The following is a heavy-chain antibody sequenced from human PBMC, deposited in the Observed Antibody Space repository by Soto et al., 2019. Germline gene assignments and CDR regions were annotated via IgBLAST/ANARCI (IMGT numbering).Heavy chain of an antibody. CDR3: AKPHVVQGMTNYDFWSVPLDS. Sequence: GGSLRLSCAASGFTFRTYAMSWVRQAPGKGLEWVSVISASGDSAYYADSVKGRVTISRDNSRNTLYLQTSSLRAEDTAVYYCAKPHVVQGMTNYDFWSVPLDSWGQGT. D-gene: IGHD3-3*01. J-gene: IGHJ4*02. CDR1: GFTFRTYA. V-gene: IGHV3-23*01. CDR2: ISASGDSA.